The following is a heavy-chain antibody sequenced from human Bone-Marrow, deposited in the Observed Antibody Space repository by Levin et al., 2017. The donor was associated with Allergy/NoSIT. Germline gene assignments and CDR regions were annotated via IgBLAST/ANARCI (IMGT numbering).Heavy chain of an antibody. CDR1: GFIFGDYG. V-gene: IGHV3-49*04. D-gene: IGHD3-16*01. CDR3: SRWITVVDFFYYYYMDV. CDR2: IRNKAYGGTT. J-gene: IGHJ6*03. Sequence: LSLTCTASGFIFGDYGFSWVRQAPGKGLEWVAFIRNKAYGGTTEYAAPVKGRFTISRDDSKSIAYLQMTGLRTEDTAVYYCSRWITVVDFFYYYYMDVWGEGTTVTVSS.